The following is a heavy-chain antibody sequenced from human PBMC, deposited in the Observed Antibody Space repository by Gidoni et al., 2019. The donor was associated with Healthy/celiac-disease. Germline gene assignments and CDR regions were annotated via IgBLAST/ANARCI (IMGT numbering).Heavy chain of an antibody. D-gene: IGHD3-22*01. J-gene: IGHJ3*02. V-gene: IGHV3-23*01. CDR3: AKATTSYYYDSSPDAFDI. Sequence: EVQLLESGGGLVQPGGSLRLSCAASGFTFSSYAMSWVRQAPGKGLEWVSAISGSGGSTYYADSVKGRFTISRDNSKNTLYLQMNSLRAEDTAVYYCAKATTSYYYDSSPDAFDIWGQGTMVTVSS. CDR1: GFTFSSYA. CDR2: ISGSGGST.